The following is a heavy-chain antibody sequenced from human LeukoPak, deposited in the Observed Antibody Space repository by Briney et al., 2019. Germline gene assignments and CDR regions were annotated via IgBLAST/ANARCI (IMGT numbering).Heavy chain of an antibody. CDR1: GYTFTGYY. CDR3: ASDIYYDILTGYLTSYYYYHMDV. J-gene: IGHJ6*03. D-gene: IGHD3-9*01. CDR2: INPNSGGT. Sequence: GASVKVSCKASGYTFTGYYMHWVRQAPGQGLEWMGRINPNSGGTNYAQKFQGRVTMTRDTSISTAYMELSRLRSDDTAVYYCASDIYYDILTGYLTSYYYYHMDVWGKGTTVTVSS. V-gene: IGHV1-2*06.